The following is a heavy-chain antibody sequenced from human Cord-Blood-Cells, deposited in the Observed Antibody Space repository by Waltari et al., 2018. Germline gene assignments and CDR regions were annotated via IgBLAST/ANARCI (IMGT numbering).Heavy chain of an antibody. CDR3: AKGSIKAPMVQGVDY. J-gene: IGHJ4*02. CDR1: VFTFSRSG. V-gene: IGHV3-30*18. Sequence: VQLVESGGGVVQPGRCLRLHCAATVFTFSRSGMHWVSQPPGKGLEWVAVISDDGSNKYYADSVKVRFTISRDNSKNTLYLQMNSLRAEDTAVYYCAKGSIKAPMVQGVDYWGQGTLVTVSS. D-gene: IGHD3-10*01. CDR2: ISDDGSNK.